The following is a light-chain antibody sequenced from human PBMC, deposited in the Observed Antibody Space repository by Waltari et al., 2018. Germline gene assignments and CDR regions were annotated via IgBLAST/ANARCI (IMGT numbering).Light chain of an antibody. CDR1: QSISSW. Sequence: DIQMTQSPSTLSASVGDRVTITCRASQSISSWLAWYQQKPGKAPKLLIYKASYLQSGVPSRFSGSGSGTEFTLTISSLQPYDFATYYCQHYNSYPWTFGQGTKVEIK. CDR2: KAS. V-gene: IGKV1-5*03. J-gene: IGKJ1*01. CDR3: QHYNSYPWT.